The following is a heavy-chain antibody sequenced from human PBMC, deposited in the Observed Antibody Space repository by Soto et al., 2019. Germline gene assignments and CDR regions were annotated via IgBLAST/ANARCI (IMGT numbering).Heavy chain of an antibody. Sequence: GASVKVSFKASGGTFSSYAISWVRQAPGQGLEWMGGIIPIFGTANYAQKFQGRVTITADESTSTAYMELSSLRSGDTAVYYCARALSKHYYDSSGYFQPYYYGMDVWGQGTTVTVSS. CDR1: GGTFSSYA. D-gene: IGHD3-22*01. V-gene: IGHV1-69*13. CDR3: ARALSKHYYDSSGYFQPYYYGMDV. J-gene: IGHJ6*02. CDR2: IIPIFGTA.